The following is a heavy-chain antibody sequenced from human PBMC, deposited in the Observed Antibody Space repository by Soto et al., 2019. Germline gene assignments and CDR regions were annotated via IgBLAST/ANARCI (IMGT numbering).Heavy chain of an antibody. CDR3: ARDLGGLGAPFDR. V-gene: IGHV1-2*02. Sequence: QVHLVQSGAEVKKPGASVKVSCKAAGYRFTGYYIHWVRQAPGQGFEWMGWINPSTGGTSYAQKFQGRVTVTRDTSISTAYMELSRLRSDDTAVYYCARDLGGLGAPFDRWGQGTRVTVSS. CDR2: INPSTGGT. CDR1: GYRFTGYY. J-gene: IGHJ4*02. D-gene: IGHD3-16*01.